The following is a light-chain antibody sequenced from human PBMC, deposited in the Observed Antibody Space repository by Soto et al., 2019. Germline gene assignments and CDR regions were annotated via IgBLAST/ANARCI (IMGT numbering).Light chain of an antibody. CDR3: STWDDSLNGRV. CDR2: NSN. Sequence: QSVLTQPPSASETPGQRVTISCSGSSSNIGSNHVYWYQHLPGTAPKLLIYNSNLRPSGVPDRFSGSKSGTSASLAISGLRSEDEADYYCSTWDDSLNGRVFGGGTKLTVL. V-gene: IGLV1-47*02. J-gene: IGLJ3*02. CDR1: SSNIGSNH.